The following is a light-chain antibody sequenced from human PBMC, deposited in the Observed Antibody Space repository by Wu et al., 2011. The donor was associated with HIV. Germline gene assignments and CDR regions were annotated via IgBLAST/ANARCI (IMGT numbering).Light chain of an antibody. V-gene: IGKV3-11*01. J-gene: IGKJ2*01. CDR1: QSVSSY. CDR2: DAS. CDR3: QYFDSSMRYT. Sequence: EIVLTQSPDTLSLSPGERATLSCRASQSVSSYLAWYQQKPGQAPRLLIYDASNRATGIPARFSGSGSGTDFTLTINRLEPEDFAVYYCQYFDSSMRYTFGQGT.